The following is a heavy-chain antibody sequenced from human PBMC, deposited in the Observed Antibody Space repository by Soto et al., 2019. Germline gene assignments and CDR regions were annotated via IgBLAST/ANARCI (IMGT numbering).Heavy chain of an antibody. CDR3: ARAWLRFSLDY. J-gene: IGHJ4*02. CDR2: INHSGST. CDR1: GGSFSGYY. Sequence: PSETLSLTCAVYGGSFSGYYWSWIRQPPGKGLEWIGEINHSGSTNYNPSLKSRVTISVDTSKNQFSLKLSSVTAADTAVYYCARAWLRFSLDYWGQGTLVTVSS. D-gene: IGHD5-12*01. V-gene: IGHV4-34*01.